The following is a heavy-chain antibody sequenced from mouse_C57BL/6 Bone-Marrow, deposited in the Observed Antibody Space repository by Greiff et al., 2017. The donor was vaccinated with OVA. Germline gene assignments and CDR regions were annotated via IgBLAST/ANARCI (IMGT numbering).Heavy chain of an antibody. V-gene: IGHV1-50*01. D-gene: IGHD2-3*01. CDR1: GYTFTSYW. Sequence: QVQLQQPGAELVKPGASVKLSCKASGYTFTSYWMQWVQQRPGQGLEWIGEIDPSDSYTNYNQKFKGKATLTVDTSSSTAYMQLSSLTSEDSAVYYCSREWDGYHFWFAYGGRGKLVTVSA. CDR2: IDPSDSYT. J-gene: IGHJ3*01. CDR3: SREWDGYHFWFAY.